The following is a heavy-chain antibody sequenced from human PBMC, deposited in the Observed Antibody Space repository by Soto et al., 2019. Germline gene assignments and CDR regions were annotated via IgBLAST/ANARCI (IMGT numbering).Heavy chain of an antibody. CDR2: INAGNGNT. Sequence: GDSLKVSCKSSGYPFTSYAMHWVRQAPVQSLEWMGWINAGNGNTKYSQKFQGRVTITRDTSASTAYMELSSLRSEDTAVYYCAREVMYSSSWYGGFDYWGQGNLVTVSS. V-gene: IGHV1-3*01. J-gene: IGHJ4*02. D-gene: IGHD6-13*01. CDR3: AREVMYSSSWYGGFDY. CDR1: GYPFTSYA.